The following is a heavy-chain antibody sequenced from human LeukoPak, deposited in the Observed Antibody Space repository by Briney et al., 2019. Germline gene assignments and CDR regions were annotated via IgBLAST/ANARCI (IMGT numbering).Heavy chain of an antibody. CDR3: ARSRHSYDSSGFPHY. J-gene: IGHJ4*02. CDR2: ITSGSSHI. Sequence: PGGSLRLSCAASGFTFSSYNMNWVRQTPGQGLEWVSSITSGSSHIYYADSVKGRFTISRDNAKNSLYLQMNSLRAEDTALYYCARSRHSYDSSGFPHYWGQGTLVTVSS. D-gene: IGHD3-22*01. V-gene: IGHV3-21*04. CDR1: GFTFSSYN.